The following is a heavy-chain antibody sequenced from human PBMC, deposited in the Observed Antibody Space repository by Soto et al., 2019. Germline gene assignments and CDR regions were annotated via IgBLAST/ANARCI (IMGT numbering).Heavy chain of an antibody. D-gene: IGHD6-6*01. V-gene: IGHV3-53*04. J-gene: IGHJ3*02. CDR1: GFTVSSNY. CDR3: ARDPRYSSSQAGAFDI. Sequence: GGSLRLSCAASGFTVSSNYMSWVRQAPGKGLEWVSVIYSGGSTYYAASGKGRFTISRHNSKNTLYLQMNSLRAEDTAVYYCARDPRYSSSQAGAFDIWGQGTMVTVSS. CDR2: IYSGGST.